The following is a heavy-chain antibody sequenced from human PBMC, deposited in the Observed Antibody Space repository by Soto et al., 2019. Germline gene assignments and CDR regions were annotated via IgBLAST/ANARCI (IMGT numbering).Heavy chain of an antibody. D-gene: IGHD2-2*01. J-gene: IGHJ6*02. CDR3: AKTTLGVLVPAATFYYYGMDV. CDR1: GFTFSSYA. V-gene: IGHV3-23*01. CDR2: ISGSGGST. Sequence: GGSLRLSCAASGFTFSSYAMSWVRQAPGKGLEWVSAISGSGGSTYYADSVKGRFTISRDNSKNTLYLQMNSLRAEDTAVYYCAKTTLGVLVPAATFYYYGMDVWGQGTTVTVSS.